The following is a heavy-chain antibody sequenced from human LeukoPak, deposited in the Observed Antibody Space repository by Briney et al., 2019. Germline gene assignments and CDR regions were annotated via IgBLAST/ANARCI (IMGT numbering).Heavy chain of an antibody. CDR2: IYHTGNT. CDR1: GGSIRSSNW. V-gene: IGHV4-4*02. CDR3: ATETYYDSSGPHFDY. Sequence: SETLSLTCAVSGGSIRSSNWWSWVRQPPGKGLGWIGEIYHTGNTNYNPSLKSRATISVDKSKNKFSLKLSSVTAADTAVYYCATETYYDSSGPHFDYWGQGTLVTVSS. D-gene: IGHD3-22*01. J-gene: IGHJ4*02.